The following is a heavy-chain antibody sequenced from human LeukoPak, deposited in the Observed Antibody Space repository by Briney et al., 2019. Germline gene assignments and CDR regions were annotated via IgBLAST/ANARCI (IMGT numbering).Heavy chain of an antibody. Sequence: ASVKVSCKASGYTFTSYGISWVRQAPGQGLEWMGWISAYNGNTNYAQKLQGRVTMTTDTSTSTAYMELRSLRSDDTAVYYCARGKGSSLYYYYYGIDVWGQGTTVTVSS. J-gene: IGHJ6*02. CDR2: ISAYNGNT. CDR3: ARGKGSSLYYYYYGIDV. CDR1: GYTFTSYG. D-gene: IGHD6-13*01. V-gene: IGHV1-18*01.